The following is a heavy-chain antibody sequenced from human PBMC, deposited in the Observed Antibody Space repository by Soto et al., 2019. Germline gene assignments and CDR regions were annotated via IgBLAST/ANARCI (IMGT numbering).Heavy chain of an antibody. J-gene: IGHJ3*01. Sequence: EVQLWESGGGLVQPGGSLRLSCATSRFTFSSYAMTWVRQPPGKGLQWVSSIVGSGSNTHYADSVKGRFTMSRDNSKNTLYLQMNSLRDEDTAVYYCTRDPNGDYVGAFDFWGQGILVTVSS. CDR2: IVGSGSNT. V-gene: IGHV3-23*01. D-gene: IGHD4-17*01. CDR1: RFTFSSYA. CDR3: TRDPNGDYVGAFDF.